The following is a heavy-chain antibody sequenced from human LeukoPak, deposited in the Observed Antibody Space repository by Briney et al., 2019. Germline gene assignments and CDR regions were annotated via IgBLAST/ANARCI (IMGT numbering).Heavy chain of an antibody. D-gene: IGHD3-10*01. CDR3: AISRGY. J-gene: IGHJ4*02. CDR2: MNPISGNT. V-gene: IGHV1-8*01. CDR1: GYTFTTYD. Sequence: ASVKVSCKASGYTFTTYDISWVRQATGQGLEWVGWMNPISGNTGHAQKFQARVTMTRDTSISTAYMELSSLRSEDTAVYYCAISRGYWGQGTLVTVSS.